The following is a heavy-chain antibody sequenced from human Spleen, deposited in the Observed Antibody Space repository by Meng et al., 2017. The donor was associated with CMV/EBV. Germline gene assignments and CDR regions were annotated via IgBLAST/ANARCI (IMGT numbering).Heavy chain of an antibody. V-gene: IGHV1-69*05. D-gene: IGHD6-13*01. CDR3: ATVSGYSSRWYPFDS. J-gene: IGHJ4*02. CDR2: FTGVFGST. CDR1: GATSDTYT. Sequence: GATSDTYTIDWVRQAPGQGLQWMGGFTGVFGSTNYAQNFQGRLTITTDESTGTTYMELRSLRFEDTAVYYCATVSGYSSRWYPFDSWGQGTLVTVSS.